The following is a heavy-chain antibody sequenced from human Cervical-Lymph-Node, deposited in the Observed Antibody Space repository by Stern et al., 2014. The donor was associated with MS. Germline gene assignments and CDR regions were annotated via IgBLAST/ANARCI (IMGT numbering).Heavy chain of an antibody. J-gene: IGHJ4*02. CDR3: ARSDRLWGSFDY. V-gene: IGHV4-31*03. D-gene: IGHD3-16*01. CDR1: GGSINTTGYY. Sequence: VQLLESGPGLAKPSQTLSLTCTVSGGSINTTGYYWTWIHQHPGKGLEWIGYIHYRGSTYYNPSLKSRGTISVDTSKNQFSLKLTSVTAADTALYYCARSDRLWGSFDYWGQGSLVTVSS. CDR2: IHYRGST.